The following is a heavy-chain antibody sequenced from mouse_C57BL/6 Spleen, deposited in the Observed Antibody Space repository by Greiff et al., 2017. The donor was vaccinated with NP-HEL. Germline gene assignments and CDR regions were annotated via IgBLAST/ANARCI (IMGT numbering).Heavy chain of an antibody. CDR2: IHPSDSDT. Sequence: QVQLQQPGAELVKPGASVKVSCKASGYTFTSYWMHWVKQRPGQGLEWIGRIHPSDSDTNYNQKFKGKATLTVAKSSSTDYMPLSSLTSEDSAVYDCASSYGNSFWYFDVWGTGTTVTVSS. CDR1: GYTFTSYW. D-gene: IGHD2-1*01. J-gene: IGHJ1*03. CDR3: ASSYGNSFWYFDV. V-gene: IGHV1-74*01.